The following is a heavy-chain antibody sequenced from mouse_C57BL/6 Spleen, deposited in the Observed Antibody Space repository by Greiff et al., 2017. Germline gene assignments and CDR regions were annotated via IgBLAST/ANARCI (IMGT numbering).Heavy chain of an antibody. D-gene: IGHD1-1*01. V-gene: IGHV1-42*01. Sequence: EVQLQQSGPELVKPGASVKISCKASGYSFTGYYMNWVKQSPEKSLEWIGEINPSTGGTTYNQKFKAKATLTVDKSSSTAYMQLKSLTSEDSAVYYCARKDYYGSSYADYWGQGTTLTVSS. J-gene: IGHJ2*01. CDR2: INPSTGGT. CDR1: GYSFTGYY. CDR3: ARKDYYGSSYADY.